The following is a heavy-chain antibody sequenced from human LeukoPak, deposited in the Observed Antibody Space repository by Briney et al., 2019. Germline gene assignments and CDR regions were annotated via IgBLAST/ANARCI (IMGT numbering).Heavy chain of an antibody. CDR3: AKDQPQNIAAAGTDFNWFDP. CDR1: GFTFSSYA. D-gene: IGHD6-13*01. J-gene: IGHJ5*02. V-gene: IGHV3-23*01. Sequence: QPGGSLRLSCAASGFTFSSYAMSWVRQAPGKGLEWVSAISSSGGSTYYADSVKGRFTISRDNSKNTLYLQMNSLRAEDTAVYYCAKDQPQNIAAAGTDFNWFDPWGQGTLVTVSS. CDR2: ISSSGGST.